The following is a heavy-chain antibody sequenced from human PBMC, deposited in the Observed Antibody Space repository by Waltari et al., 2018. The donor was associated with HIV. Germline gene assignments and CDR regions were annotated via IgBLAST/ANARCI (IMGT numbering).Heavy chain of an antibody. D-gene: IGHD3-3*01. CDR2: ISAYNGNT. J-gene: IGHJ6*02. V-gene: IGHV1-18*01. CDR3: ARGGSITIFGVVIRGEYGMDV. Sequence: QVQLVQSGAAVKKPGASVKVSCKASGYTFTSYGISWVRAAPGQGLERMGWISAYNGNTNYAQKLQGRVTMTTDTSTSTAYMELRSLRSDDTAVYYCARGGSITIFGVVIRGEYGMDVWGQGTTVTVSS. CDR1: GYTFTSYG.